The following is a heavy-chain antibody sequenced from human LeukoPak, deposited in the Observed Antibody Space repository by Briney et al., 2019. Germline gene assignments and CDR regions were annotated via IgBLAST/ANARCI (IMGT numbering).Heavy chain of an antibody. CDR1: GVSISSYY. CDR2: IYASGST. D-gene: IGHD3-9*01. Sequence: SETLSLTCTVSGVSISSYYWSWIRQPAGKGLEWIGGIYASGSTNYNPSLKSRVTMSVDTSKNQFSLKLSSVTAADTAVYYCARVSSYYDILTGYYNHWYFDLWGRGTLVTVSS. CDR3: ARVSSYYDILTGYYNHWYFDL. V-gene: IGHV4-4*07. J-gene: IGHJ2*01.